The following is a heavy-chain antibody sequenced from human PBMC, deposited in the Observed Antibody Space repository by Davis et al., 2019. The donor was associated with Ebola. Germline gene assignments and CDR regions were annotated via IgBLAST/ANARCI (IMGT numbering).Heavy chain of an antibody. CDR1: GGSFSGYY. V-gene: IGHV4-34*01. CDR2: INDSGST. D-gene: IGHD1-26*01. J-gene: IGHJ4*02. Sequence: MPSETLSLTCAVYGGSFSGYYWSWIRQPPGKGLEWIGEINDSGSTNYNPSLKSRVTISVDTSKNQFSLRLSSVTAADTAVYYCASDETGATTGSFDYWGQGTLVTVSS. CDR3: ASDETGATTGSFDY.